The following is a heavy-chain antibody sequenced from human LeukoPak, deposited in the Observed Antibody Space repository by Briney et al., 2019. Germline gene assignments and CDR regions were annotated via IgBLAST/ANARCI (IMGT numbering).Heavy chain of an antibody. Sequence: GESLKISCKGSGYSFTSYWIGWVRQMPGKGLEWMGFIYPGDSDTTYSPSFQGQVTISADKSISTAYLQWSSLKASDTAMYYCAGHYYDSSGYYRIDYWGQGTLVTVSS. CDR2: IYPGDSDT. J-gene: IGHJ4*02. D-gene: IGHD3-22*01. V-gene: IGHV5-51*01. CDR3: AGHYYDSSGYYRIDY. CDR1: GYSFTSYW.